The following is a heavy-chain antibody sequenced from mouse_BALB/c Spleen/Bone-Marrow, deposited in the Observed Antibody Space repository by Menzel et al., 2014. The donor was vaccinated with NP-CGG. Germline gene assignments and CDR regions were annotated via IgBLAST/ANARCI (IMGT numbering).Heavy chain of an antibody. CDR3: ARDGDYDEGYAMDY. CDR1: GYAFTNYL. CDR2: INPGSGST. V-gene: IGHV1-54*01. D-gene: IGHD2-4*01. Sequence: QVQLQQSGAELVRPGTSVKVSCKASGYAFTNYLIEWVKQRPGQGLEWIGVINPGSGSTNYNEKFKGKATLTADKSSSTAYMQLSSLTSDDAAVYFSARDGDYDEGYAMDYWGQGTSVTVSS. J-gene: IGHJ4*01.